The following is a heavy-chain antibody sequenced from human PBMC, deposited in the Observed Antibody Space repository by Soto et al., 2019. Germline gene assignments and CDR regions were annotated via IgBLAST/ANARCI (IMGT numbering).Heavy chain of an antibody. Sequence: QVQLQQWGAGLLKPSETLSLTCAVYGGSFSGYYWSWIRQPPGKGLEWIGEINHSGSTNYNPSLKSRVTISVDASKNQFAMKLSAVTAADTAVYYCARGHGSGGSCYSWSYCDYWGQGTLVTVSS. CDR1: GGSFSGYY. D-gene: IGHD2-15*01. CDR3: ARGHGSGGSCYSWSYCDY. V-gene: IGHV4-34*01. J-gene: IGHJ4*02. CDR2: INHSGST.